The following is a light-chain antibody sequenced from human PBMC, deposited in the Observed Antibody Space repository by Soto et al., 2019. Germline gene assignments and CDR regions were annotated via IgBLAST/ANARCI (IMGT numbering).Light chain of an antibody. CDR3: TSYTSSTTNYV. V-gene: IGLV2-14*01. CDR2: EVS. Sequence: QSALTQPASVSGSPGQSITISCTGTSSDIGGYDYVSWYQQHPGKAPKLMIYEVSNRPSWVSNRFSGSKSGNTASLTISGLQAEDEADYYCTSYTSSTTNYVFGSGTKLTVL. J-gene: IGLJ1*01. CDR1: SSDIGGYDY.